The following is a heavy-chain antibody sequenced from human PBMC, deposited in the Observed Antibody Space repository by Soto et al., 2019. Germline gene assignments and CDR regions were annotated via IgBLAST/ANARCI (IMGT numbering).Heavy chain of an antibody. CDR2: IYSGGST. Sequence: VQLVESGGGLVQPGGSLRLSCAASGFTVSSNYMSWVRQAPGKGLEWVSVIYSGGSTYYADSVKGRFTISRDNSKNTLYLQMNSLRAEDTAVYYCARGRLRFLEWLSRAYWGQGTLVTVSS. V-gene: IGHV3-66*01. CDR1: GFTVSSNY. CDR3: ARGRLRFLEWLSRAY. J-gene: IGHJ4*02. D-gene: IGHD3-3*01.